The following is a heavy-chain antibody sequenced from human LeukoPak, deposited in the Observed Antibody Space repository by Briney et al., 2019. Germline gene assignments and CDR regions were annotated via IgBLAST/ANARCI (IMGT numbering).Heavy chain of an antibody. CDR1: GFTFSSYS. V-gene: IGHV3-21*01. D-gene: IGHD3-9*01. Sequence: GGSLRLSCAASGFTFSSYSMNWVRQAPGKGLEWVSSISSSSSYIYYADSVKVRFTISRDSAKNSLYLQMNSLRAEDTAVYYCASGVRYYDILTGSYPYWGQGTLVTVSS. CDR2: ISSSSSYI. CDR3: ASGVRYYDILTGSYPY. J-gene: IGHJ4*02.